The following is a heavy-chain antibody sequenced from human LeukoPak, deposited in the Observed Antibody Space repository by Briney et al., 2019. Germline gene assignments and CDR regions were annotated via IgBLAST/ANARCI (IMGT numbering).Heavy chain of an antibody. Sequence: GSVKVSCKASGYTFTGYYMHWVRQAPGQGLEWMGWINPNSGGTNYAQKFQGRVTMTRDTSISTAYMELSSLRSEDTAVYYCASLAGGNSESSDAFDIWGQGTMVTVSS. CDR2: INPNSGGT. CDR1: GYTFTGYY. CDR3: ASLAGGNSESSDAFDI. V-gene: IGHV1-2*02. D-gene: IGHD4-23*01. J-gene: IGHJ3*02.